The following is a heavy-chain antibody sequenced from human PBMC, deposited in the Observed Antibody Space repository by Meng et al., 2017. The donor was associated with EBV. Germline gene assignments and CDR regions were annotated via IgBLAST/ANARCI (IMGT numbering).Heavy chain of an antibody. CDR3: ARGGGYSSSWYPD. CDR1: GFHLRSHW. Sequence: VQSVETWWCFMWTGQACCCSVAACGFHLRSHWMHWVRQAPGRGLEWVSRNNSEWSRTSDADSAKGRFTISRDHAKNTLYLQMNSLRAEDTAVYYCARGGGYSSSWYPDWGQGTLVTVSS. CDR2: NNSEWSRT. D-gene: IGHD6-13*01. J-gene: IGHJ4*02. V-gene: IGHV3-74*01.